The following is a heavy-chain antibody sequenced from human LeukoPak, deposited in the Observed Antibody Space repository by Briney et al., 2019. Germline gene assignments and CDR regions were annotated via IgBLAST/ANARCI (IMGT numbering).Heavy chain of an antibody. CDR1: GFTFSTYT. CDR3: AKDSYYYDSSGYYIFEY. CDR2: ISYDGSKK. Sequence: GGSLRLSCAASGFTFSTYTMNWVRQAPGKGLEWVAGISYDGSKKVYVDSVKGRFTTSRDNSNNTLYLQMNSLSAEDTAVYYCAKDSYYYDSSGYYIFEYWGQGSLVTVSS. J-gene: IGHJ4*02. D-gene: IGHD3-22*01. V-gene: IGHV3-30*18.